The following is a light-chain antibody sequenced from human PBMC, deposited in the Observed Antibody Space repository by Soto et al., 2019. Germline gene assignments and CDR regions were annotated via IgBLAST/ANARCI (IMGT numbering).Light chain of an antibody. CDR1: RSNIGINA. Sequence: QSVLTQPPSASGTPGQRVTISCSGSRSNIGINAVNWYQQFPGTAPKLLIYFNDQRPSGVPDRFSASKSATTASLAISGLQSEDEADYYSAAWDDSLNGAVFGGGTQLTVL. CDR3: AAWDDSLNGAV. J-gene: IGLJ7*01. V-gene: IGLV1-44*01. CDR2: FND.